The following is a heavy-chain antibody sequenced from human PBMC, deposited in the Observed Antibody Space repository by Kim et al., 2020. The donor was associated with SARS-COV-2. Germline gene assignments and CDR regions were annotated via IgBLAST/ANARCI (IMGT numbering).Heavy chain of an antibody. CDR3: ARGGVRVGWGAGRGMDV. J-gene: IGHJ6*02. Sequence: ASVKVSCKASGYTFTSYGISWVRQAPGQGLEWMGWISAYNGNTNYAQKLQGRVTMITDTSTSTAYMELRSLRSDDTAVYYCARGGVRVGWGAGRGMDVWGQGTTVTVSS. CDR1: GYTFTSYG. D-gene: IGHD3-16*01. V-gene: IGHV1-18*04. CDR2: ISAYNGNT.